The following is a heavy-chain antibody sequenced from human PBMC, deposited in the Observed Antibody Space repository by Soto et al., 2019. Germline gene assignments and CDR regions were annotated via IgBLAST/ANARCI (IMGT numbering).Heavy chain of an antibody. CDR3: VKDESINWYSGHFRH. V-gene: IGHV3-9*01. Sequence: GGSLRLSCAASGFTFDDYAMHWVRQVPGKGLEWVSGINWNSGSIGYTDSVKGRFAISRDNAKNSLHLQMNSLRAEDTAFYYCVKDESINWYSGHFRHWGQGTLVTVS. CDR2: INWNSGSI. J-gene: IGHJ1*01. CDR1: GFTFDDYA. D-gene: IGHD6-13*01.